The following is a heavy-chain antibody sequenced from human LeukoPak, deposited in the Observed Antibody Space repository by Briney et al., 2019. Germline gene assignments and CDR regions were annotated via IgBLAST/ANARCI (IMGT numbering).Heavy chain of an antibody. J-gene: IGHJ4*02. CDR3: ARHGGHYQSDD. CDR1: GGSFSGYY. Sequence: SETLSLTCADNGGSFSGYYWSWIRQPPGKGLEWIGQVHHSGGTSYNPSLRSRVTISIDKSENQFSLKLNSVTAADTAVYYCARHGGHYQSDDWGQGTLVTVSS. CDR2: VHHSGGT. V-gene: IGHV4-34*01. D-gene: IGHD2-21*01.